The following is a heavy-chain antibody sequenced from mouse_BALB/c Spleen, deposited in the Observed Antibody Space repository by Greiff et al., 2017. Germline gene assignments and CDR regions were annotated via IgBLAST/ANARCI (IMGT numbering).Heavy chain of an antibody. CDR3: ARVRRGDAMDY. Sequence: EVQLVESGGGLVQPGGSRKLSCAASGFTFSSFGMHWVRQAPEKGLEWVAYISSGSSTIYYADTVKGRFTISRDNPRNTLFLQMTSLRSEDTAMYYCARVRRGDAMDYWGEGTSVTVSS. CDR2: ISSGSSTI. J-gene: IGHJ4*01. V-gene: IGHV5-17*02. D-gene: IGHD2-14*01. CDR1: GFTFSSFG.